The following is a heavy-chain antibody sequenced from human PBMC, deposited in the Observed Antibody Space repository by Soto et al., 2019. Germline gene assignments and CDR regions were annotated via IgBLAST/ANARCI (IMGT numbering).Heavy chain of an antibody. CDR2: INAGNGNT. V-gene: IGHV1-3*01. D-gene: IGHD3-3*01. CDR3: ARDSDHVDITIFGVDQAPNAFDI. J-gene: IGHJ3*02. CDR1: GYTFTSYA. Sequence: ASVKVSCKASGYTFTSYAMHWVRQAPGQRLEWMGWINAGNGNTKYSQKFQGRVTITRDTSASTAYMELSSLRSEDTAVYYCARDSDHVDITIFGVDQAPNAFDIWGQGTMVTVSS.